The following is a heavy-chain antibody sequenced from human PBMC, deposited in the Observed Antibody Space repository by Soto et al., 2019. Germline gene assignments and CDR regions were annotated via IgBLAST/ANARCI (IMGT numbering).Heavy chain of an antibody. CDR3: ARGRSELDD. CDR1: GASFSANY. Sequence: SDPLSPPCAVYGASFSANYCNWLRQPPGKGLEWIGEVNHSGNTKYKPSLMSRVTISIVTSKNQLSLNLRAVSAADTAGYYHARGRSELDDWGQGTPVTVSS. V-gene: IGHV4-34*01. D-gene: IGHD3-3*01. CDR2: VNHSGNT. J-gene: IGHJ4*02.